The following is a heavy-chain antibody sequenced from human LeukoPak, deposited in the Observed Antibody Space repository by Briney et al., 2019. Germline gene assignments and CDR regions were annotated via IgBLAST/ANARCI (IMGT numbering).Heavy chain of an antibody. J-gene: IGHJ4*02. Sequence: PGGSLRLSCVASRFIFSTFSTHWVRQSPGRGLEYVSAINYKGGTTYYADSVKGRFTISRDNSKNTLYLQMASLRGEDMAVYYCARVGPETAFDYWGQGTLVTVSS. V-gene: IGHV3-64*02. D-gene: IGHD1-14*01. CDR3: ARVGPETAFDY. CDR2: INYKGGTT. CDR1: RFIFSTFS.